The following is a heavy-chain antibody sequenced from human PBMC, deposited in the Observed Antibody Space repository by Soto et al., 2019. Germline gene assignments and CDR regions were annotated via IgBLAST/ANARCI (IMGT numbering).Heavy chain of an antibody. Sequence: PGGSLRLSCAASGFTFSSYWMHWVRQAPGKGLVWVSRINNDGSDTTYADSVKGRFTISRDNAKNTVYLQMNSLRAEDTAVYYCVRDKPHNWFDPWGQGTPVTAPQ. CDR2: INNDGSDT. CDR1: GFTFSSYW. V-gene: IGHV3-74*01. CDR3: VRDKPHNWFDP. J-gene: IGHJ5*02.